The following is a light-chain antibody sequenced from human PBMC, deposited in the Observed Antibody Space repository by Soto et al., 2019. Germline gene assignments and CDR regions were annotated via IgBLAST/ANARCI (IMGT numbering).Light chain of an antibody. CDR3: QQFNTCPLT. Sequence: DIQLTQSPSFLSASVGDRVTITCRASQGINDYLAWYQQKPGKAPKLLIYAASTLQSEVPPRFSGSASGTEFALTSSSLQPEDYATYYYQQFNTCPLTFGGGTKVEVK. V-gene: IGKV1-9*01. CDR1: QGINDY. CDR2: AAS. J-gene: IGKJ4*01.